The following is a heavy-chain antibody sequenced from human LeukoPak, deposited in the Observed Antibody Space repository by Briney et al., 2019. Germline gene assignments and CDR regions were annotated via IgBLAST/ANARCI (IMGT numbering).Heavy chain of an antibody. CDR1: GGSISSYY. CDR2: IYTSESP. Sequence: SETLSLTCTVSGGSISSYYWSWIRQPAGKGLEWIGRIYTSESPTYNPSLKSRVTMSLDTSKNQFSLKLSSVTAADTAVYYCARAILRRIVGWAPFELSNWFDPWGQGTLVTVSS. V-gene: IGHV4-4*07. J-gene: IGHJ5*02. CDR3: ARAILRRIVGWAPFELSNWFDP. D-gene: IGHD2-21*01.